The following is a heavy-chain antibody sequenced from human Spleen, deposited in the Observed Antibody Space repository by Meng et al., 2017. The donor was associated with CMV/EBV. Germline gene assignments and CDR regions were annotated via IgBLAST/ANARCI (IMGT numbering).Heavy chain of an antibody. CDR3: AREDYGGKHERGY. CDR2: IIPIFGIA. CDR1: GGTFSSYG. V-gene: IGHV1-69*17. Sequence: KASGGTFSSYGISWVRQAPGQGLEWMGGIIPIFGIANYAQKFQGRVTITADKSTSTAYMELSSLRSEDTAVYYCAREDYGGKHERGYWGQGTLVTVSS. J-gene: IGHJ4*02. D-gene: IGHD4-23*01.